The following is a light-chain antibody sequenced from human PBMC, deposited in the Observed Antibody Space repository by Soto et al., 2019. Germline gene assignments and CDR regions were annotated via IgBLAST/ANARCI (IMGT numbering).Light chain of an antibody. Sequence: DMVLTQSPGTLSLSPGERATLSCRASQSVSSSHLAWYQQKPGQAPRLFIYGASSRATGIPGRFSGSGSVTDFTLTIRRLQPEDFAVYYCQQYGRALTFGGGTKVEIK. V-gene: IGKV3-20*01. CDR2: GAS. J-gene: IGKJ4*01. CDR1: QSVSSSH. CDR3: QQYGRALT.